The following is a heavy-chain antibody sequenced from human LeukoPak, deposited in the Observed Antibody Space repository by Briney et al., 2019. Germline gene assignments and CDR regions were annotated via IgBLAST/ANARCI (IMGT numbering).Heavy chain of an antibody. CDR3: SRHYRYNWFGY. CDR2: INTANSHP. Sequence: GESLKIPCKASEYHFLAYSIAWAGQRPGTGLDWMGKINTANSHPTYRPSFQGHVPMSVVKSNTTANLQLTSLKASDSAMYYCSRHYRYNWFGYWGQGSPVTVSS. V-gene: IGHV5-51*01. J-gene: IGHJ4*02. CDR1: EYHFLAYS. D-gene: IGHD1-1*01.